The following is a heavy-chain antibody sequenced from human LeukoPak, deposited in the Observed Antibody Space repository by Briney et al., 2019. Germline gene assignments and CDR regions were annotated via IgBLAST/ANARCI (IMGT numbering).Heavy chain of an antibody. J-gene: IGHJ4*02. V-gene: IGHV1-2*02. Sequence: GASVKVSCKASGYTFTGYYMHWVRQAPGQGLEWMGWINPNSGVTKFAQRFQGRVTMTRDTSTSTAYLDLSSLRSDDTAVYYCATAVLYGGNDSDYWGQGTLVTVSS. CDR3: ATAVLYGGNDSDY. D-gene: IGHD5-12*01. CDR1: GYTFTGYY. CDR2: INPNSGVT.